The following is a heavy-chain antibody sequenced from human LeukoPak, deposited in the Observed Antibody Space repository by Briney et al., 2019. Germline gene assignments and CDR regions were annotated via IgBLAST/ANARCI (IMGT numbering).Heavy chain of an antibody. CDR2: LYDSGST. V-gene: IGHV4-39*01. D-gene: IGHD5-12*01. J-gene: IGHJ3*02. CDR3: ATHSRAGSGGSENAFEI. Sequence: SDTLPLTCTVFGGSISCSACYLGWIRQPPAKCLDWLGSLYDSGSTQYLPSLESRVTISVDTSKNQFSLKMNSVTAADTAVYYCATHSRAGSGGSENAFEIWGQGTMVTVSP. CDR1: GGSISCSACY.